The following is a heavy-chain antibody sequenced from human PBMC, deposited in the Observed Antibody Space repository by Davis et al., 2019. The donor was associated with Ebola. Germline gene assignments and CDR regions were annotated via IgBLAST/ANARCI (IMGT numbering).Heavy chain of an antibody. CDR3: ARSYPDY. CDR2: ISYDGSNK. D-gene: IGHD3-16*01. CDR1: GFTFSSYA. J-gene: IGHJ4*02. Sequence: GESLKISCAASGFTFSSYAMHWVRQAPGKGLEWVAVISYDGSNKYYADSVKSRFTISRDNSKNTLYLQMNSLRAEDTAVYYCARSYPDYWGQGTLVTVSS. V-gene: IGHV3-30-3*01.